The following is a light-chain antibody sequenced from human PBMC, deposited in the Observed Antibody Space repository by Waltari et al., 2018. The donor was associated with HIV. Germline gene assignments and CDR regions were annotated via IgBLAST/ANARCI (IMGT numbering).Light chain of an antibody. V-gene: IGKV3-15*01. Sequence: DIVMTQSPGTLSVSPGERATLSCRASQSVSSKFAWYHKKPGQAPRLLIYGASTRATGIPGRFSGSGSGTEFTLTISSLQCEDSAVYYCQQYNNWAPWTFGQGTKVEIK. CDR2: GAS. J-gene: IGKJ1*01. CDR1: QSVSSK. CDR3: QQYNNWAPWT.